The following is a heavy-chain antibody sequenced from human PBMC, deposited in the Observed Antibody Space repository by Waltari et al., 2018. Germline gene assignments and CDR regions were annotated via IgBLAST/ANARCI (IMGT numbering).Heavy chain of an antibody. Sequence: QVQLQQWGAGLLKPSETMSLTCAVYGGSFSAYHWSWIRQPPGKGLEWIGEVNHSGSTQYNPSLKSRVTISVDTSKIQFSLKLSSVTAADTAVYYCARNYYLDIKGGMDVLGQGTTVTVSS. V-gene: IGHV4-34*01. D-gene: IGHD3-10*01. CDR3: ARNYYLDIKGGMDV. J-gene: IGHJ6*02. CDR1: GGSFSAYH. CDR2: VNHSGST.